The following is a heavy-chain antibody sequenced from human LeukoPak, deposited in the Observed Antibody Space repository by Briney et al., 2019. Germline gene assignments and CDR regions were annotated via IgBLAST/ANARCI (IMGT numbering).Heavy chain of an antibody. D-gene: IGHD2-15*01. J-gene: IGHJ4*02. V-gene: IGHV1-2*02. CDR2: VNSNTGGT. CDR3: ARRYCRGGSCYHFDS. Sequence: ASVKVSCKTSGYRFSDYYMHWVRQAPGQRLEWMGWVNSNTGGTHYAQKFGGRVTMTRDTSISTAYMEQSRLKSDDTAVYYCARRYCRGGSCYHFDSWGQGTLVTVSS. CDR1: GYRFSDYY.